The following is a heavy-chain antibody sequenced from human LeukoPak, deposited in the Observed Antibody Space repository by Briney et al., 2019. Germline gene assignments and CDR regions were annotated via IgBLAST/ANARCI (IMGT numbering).Heavy chain of an antibody. CDR2: IYTSGST. CDR1: GGSISSGSYY. Sequence: SQTLSLTCTVSGGSISSGSYYWSWIRQPAGKGLEWIGRIYTSGSTNYNPSLKSRVTISVDTSKNQFSLKLSSVTAADMAVYYCARGTGIVGATFDYWGQGTLVTVSS. V-gene: IGHV4-61*02. D-gene: IGHD1-26*01. CDR3: ARGTGIVGATFDY. J-gene: IGHJ4*02.